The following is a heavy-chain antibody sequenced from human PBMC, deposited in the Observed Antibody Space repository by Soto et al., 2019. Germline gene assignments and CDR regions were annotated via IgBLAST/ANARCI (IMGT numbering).Heavy chain of an antibody. CDR2: IYYSGST. V-gene: IGHV4-59*01. CDR1: GGSISIYY. CDR3: ARAPAVTMNWFDP. Sequence: SETLSLTCTFSGGSISIYYWSLIRQPPGKGLEWIGYIYYSGSTNYNPSLKSRVTISVDTSKNQVSLKLSSVTAADTAVYYCARAPAVTMNWFDPWGQGTLVTVSS. J-gene: IGHJ5*02. D-gene: IGHD4-17*01.